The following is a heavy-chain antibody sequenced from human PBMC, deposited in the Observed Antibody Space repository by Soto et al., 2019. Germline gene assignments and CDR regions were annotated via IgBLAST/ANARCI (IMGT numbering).Heavy chain of an antibody. CDR3: ARERSIAAAGRRRWFDP. D-gene: IGHD6-13*01. CDR1: SGSISSSNW. J-gene: IGHJ5*02. V-gene: IGHV4-4*02. Sequence: SETLSLTCAVSSGSISSSNWWSWVRQPPGKGLEWIGEIYHSGSTNYNPSLKSRVTISVDKSKNQFSLKLSSVTAADTAVYYCARERSIAAAGRRRWFDPWGQGTLVTVSS. CDR2: IYHSGST.